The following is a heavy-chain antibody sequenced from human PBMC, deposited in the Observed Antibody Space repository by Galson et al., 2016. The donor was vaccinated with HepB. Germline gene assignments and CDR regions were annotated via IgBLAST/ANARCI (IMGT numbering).Heavy chain of an antibody. CDR3: ARGPHYGGYDGLDV. CDR1: GFTFSNFW. Sequence: SLRLSCAASGFTFSNFWMNWVRQAPGKGLEWVANIKADGSEKYYVDSVKGRFTISRDNAKNSLYLEMNSLRAEDTAVYYCARGPHYGGYDGLDVWGQGTSVTVSS. V-gene: IGHV3-7*03. J-gene: IGHJ6*02. D-gene: IGHD4-23*01. CDR2: IKADGSEK.